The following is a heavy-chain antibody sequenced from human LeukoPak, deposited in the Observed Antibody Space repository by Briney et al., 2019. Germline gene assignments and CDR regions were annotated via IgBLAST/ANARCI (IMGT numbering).Heavy chain of an antibody. CDR3: ARARGYSGYDNFDY. V-gene: IGHV3-7*04. CDR1: GFTFSNFW. J-gene: IGHJ4*02. D-gene: IGHD5-12*01. Sequence: PGGSLRLSCTASGFTFSNFWMGWVRQAPGKGLEWVANIKQDETEKFYLGSVKGRFTISRDNAKNSLYLQMNSLRVEDTAVYYCARARGYSGYDNFDYWGQGTLVTVSS. CDR2: IKQDETEK.